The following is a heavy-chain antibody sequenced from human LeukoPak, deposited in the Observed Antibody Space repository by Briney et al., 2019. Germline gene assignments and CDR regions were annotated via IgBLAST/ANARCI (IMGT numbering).Heavy chain of an antibody. V-gene: IGHV1-2*02. Sequence: ASVKVSCKASGGTFSSYAISWVRQAPGQGLEWMGWINPNSGGTNYEQKFQGRVTMTRDTSISTAYMEMSRLRSDDTAVYYCARDLYGSSSWPNFDYWGQGTLVTVSS. CDR1: GGTFSSYA. J-gene: IGHJ4*02. D-gene: IGHD6-13*01. CDR2: INPNSGGT. CDR3: ARDLYGSSSWPNFDY.